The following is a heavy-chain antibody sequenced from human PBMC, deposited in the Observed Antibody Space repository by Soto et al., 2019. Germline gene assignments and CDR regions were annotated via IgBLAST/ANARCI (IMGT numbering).Heavy chain of an antibody. J-gene: IGHJ4*02. CDR3: ARCGYDMGIDS. V-gene: IGHV4-30-4*01. D-gene: IGHD5-12*01. CDR1: GGSITSGTYY. CDR2: ISYIGNT. Sequence: SETLSLTCTVSGGSITSGTYYWTWIRQPPGKGLEWIGYISYIGNTYYNPSLKSRTTISLDASKNQFSLNLSYVTAADTAVYYCARCGYDMGIDSWGQGSLVTVSS.